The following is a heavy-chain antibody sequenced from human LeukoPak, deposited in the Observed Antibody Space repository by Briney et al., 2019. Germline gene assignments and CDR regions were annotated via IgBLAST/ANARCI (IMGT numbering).Heavy chain of an antibody. CDR2: ISGSGGSA. CDR1: GFTFSSYA. J-gene: IGHJ4*02. D-gene: IGHD3-22*01. V-gene: IGHV3-23*01. Sequence: GGSLRLSCAASGFTFSSYAMSWVRQAPGKGLEWVSAISGSGGSAYYADSVKGRFTISRDNSKNSLYLQMNSLRAEDTAVYYCARDLYYDSSGYSYWGQGTLVTVSS. CDR3: ARDLYYDSSGYSY.